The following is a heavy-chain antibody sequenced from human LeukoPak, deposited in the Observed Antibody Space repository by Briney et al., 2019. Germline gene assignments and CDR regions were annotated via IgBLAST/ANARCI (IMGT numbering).Heavy chain of an antibody. D-gene: IGHD6-13*01. Sequence: ASVKVSCKASGFTFTSHGFTWVRQAPGQGLEWMGWISAYNGDTHSAERFQGRVTLTTDTATSTAYMELRSLRSDYTAVYYCARKQPSLPLDFWGQGTLVTVSS. CDR2: ISAYNGDT. CDR1: GFTFTSHG. J-gene: IGHJ4*02. CDR3: ARKQPSLPLDF. V-gene: IGHV1-18*01.